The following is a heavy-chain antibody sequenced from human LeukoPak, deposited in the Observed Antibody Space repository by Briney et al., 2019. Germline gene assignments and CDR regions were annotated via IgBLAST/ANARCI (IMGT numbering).Heavy chain of an antibody. D-gene: IGHD6-19*01. CDR3: ARDPEQWLVRSPYRDYYYYGMDV. Sequence: ASVKVSCKASGYTFTSYSISWGRQAPGQGLEWMGWISAYNGNTNYAQKLQGRVTMTTDTSTSTAYMELRSLRSNDTAVYYCARDPEQWLVRSPYRDYYYYGMDVWGQGTTVTVSS. CDR1: GYTFTSYS. J-gene: IGHJ6*02. V-gene: IGHV1-18*01. CDR2: ISAYNGNT.